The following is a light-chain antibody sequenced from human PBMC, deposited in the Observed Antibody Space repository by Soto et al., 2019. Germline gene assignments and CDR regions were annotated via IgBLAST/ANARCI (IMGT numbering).Light chain of an antibody. V-gene: IGKV3-20*01. Sequence: SLLTQSPSTLSLSPGERATLSCRASQSVSSSYLAWYQQRPGLAPRLLIYGASSRATGIPDRFSGSGSGTDFTLTISRLEPEDFAVYFCQQYHSSVSTFGQGTKVDIK. CDR3: QQYHSSVST. CDR2: GAS. CDR1: QSVSSSY. J-gene: IGKJ1*01.